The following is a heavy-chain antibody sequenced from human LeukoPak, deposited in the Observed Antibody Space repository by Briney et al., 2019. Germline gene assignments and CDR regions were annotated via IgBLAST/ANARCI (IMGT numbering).Heavy chain of an antibody. Sequence: PGGSLRLSCAASGFTFTSYDMNWVRQAPGKGLEWISGISASGGSTYYTDAEKSRFTISRDNSKNTLYLQMNSLRAEDTAVYYCAKDVGNYYDSSCYLSTMPFDSWGQGTLVTVSS. CDR2: ISASGGST. CDR3: AKDVGNYYDSSCYLSTMPFDS. D-gene: IGHD3-22*01. J-gene: IGHJ4*02. CDR1: GFTFTSYD. V-gene: IGHV3-23*01.